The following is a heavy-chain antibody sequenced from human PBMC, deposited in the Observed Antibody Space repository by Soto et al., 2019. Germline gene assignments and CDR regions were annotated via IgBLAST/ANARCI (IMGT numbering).Heavy chain of an antibody. Sequence: QVQLVQSGAEVKKPGASVKVSCKASGYTFTSYGISWARQAPGQGLEWMGWISAYNGNTNYAQKLQGRVTMTTDTSTSTAYMELRSLRSDDTAVYYCARDANYYGSGSYWYFDYWGQGTLVTVSS. CDR3: ARDANYYGSGSYWYFDY. V-gene: IGHV1-18*01. D-gene: IGHD3-10*01. CDR2: ISAYNGNT. J-gene: IGHJ4*02. CDR1: GYTFTSYG.